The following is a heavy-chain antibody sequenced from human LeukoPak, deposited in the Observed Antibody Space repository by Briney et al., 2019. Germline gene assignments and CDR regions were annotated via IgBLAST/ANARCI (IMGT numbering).Heavy chain of an antibody. J-gene: IGHJ6*02. CDR3: ARSRCSSTSCYWYYYGMDV. CDR2: IYYSGGT. CDR1: GGSISSSIYY. V-gene: IGHV4-39*01. Sequence: PSETLSLTCTVSGGSISSSIYYWGWIRQPPGKGLEWIGSIYYSGGTYYNPSLKSRVTISVDTSKNQFSLKLSSVTAADTAVYYCARSRCSSTSCYWYYYGMDVWGQGTTVTVSS. D-gene: IGHD2-2*01.